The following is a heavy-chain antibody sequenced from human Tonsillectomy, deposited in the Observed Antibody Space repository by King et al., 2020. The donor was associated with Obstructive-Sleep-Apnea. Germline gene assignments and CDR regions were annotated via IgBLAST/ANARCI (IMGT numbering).Heavy chain of an antibody. J-gene: IGHJ4*02. CDR3: AKEKEPRGYSFGSDY. CDR2: ISYDGINI. V-gene: IGHV3-30*18. D-gene: IGHD5-18*01. CDR1: GFTFSNYG. Sequence: VQLVESGGGVVQPGRSLRLSCAGTGFTFSNYGMHWVRQAPGKGLEWVAVISYDGINIYYADSVKGRFTISRVNSKNTLYLQMNSLRAEDTAVYYCAKEKEPRGYSFGSDYWGQGTLVTVSS.